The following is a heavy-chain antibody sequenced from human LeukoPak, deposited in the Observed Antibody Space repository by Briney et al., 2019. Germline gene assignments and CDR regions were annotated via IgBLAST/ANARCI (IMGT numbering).Heavy chain of an antibody. CDR1: GSSFTSYW. D-gene: IGHD7-27*01. Sequence: GASLKISCKGSGSSFTSYWIGWVRQMPGKGLEWMGIIYPGDSDTRYSPSFQGQVTISADKSISTAYLQWSSLKASDTAMYYCASTRTGDLNLIDYRGQGTLVTVSS. V-gene: IGHV5-51*01. CDR2: IYPGDSDT. CDR3: ASTRTGDLNLIDY. J-gene: IGHJ4*02.